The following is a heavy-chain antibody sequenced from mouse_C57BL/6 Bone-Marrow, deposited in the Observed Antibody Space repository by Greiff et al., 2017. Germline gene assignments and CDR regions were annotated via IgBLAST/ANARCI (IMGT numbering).Heavy chain of an antibody. CDR3: ARDYYGHYYAMDY. J-gene: IGHJ4*01. V-gene: IGHV5-17*01. CDR1: GFTFSDYG. Sequence: EVQRVESGGGLVKPGGSLKLSCAASGFTFSDYGMHWVRQAPEKGLEWVAYISSGSSTIYYADTVKGRLTISRDNAKNTLFLQMTSLRSEDTAMYYCARDYYGHYYAMDYWGQGTSVTVSS. CDR2: ISSGSSTI. D-gene: IGHD1-1*01.